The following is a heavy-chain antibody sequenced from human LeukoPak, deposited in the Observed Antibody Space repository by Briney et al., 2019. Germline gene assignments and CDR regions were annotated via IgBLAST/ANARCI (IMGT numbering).Heavy chain of an antibody. V-gene: IGHV3-30*18. D-gene: IGHD7-27*01. J-gene: IGHJ4*02. Sequence: GGSLRLSCAASGFTFSSYGMHWVRQAPGKGLEWVAVISYDGSNKYYADSVKGRFTISRDNSKNTLYLQMNSLRAEDTDVYYCAKDLGHGYWGQGTLVTVSS. CDR2: ISYDGSNK. CDR1: GFTFSSYG. CDR3: AKDLGHGY.